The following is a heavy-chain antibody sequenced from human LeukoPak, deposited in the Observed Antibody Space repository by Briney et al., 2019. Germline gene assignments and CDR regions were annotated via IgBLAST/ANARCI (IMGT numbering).Heavy chain of an antibody. J-gene: IGHJ4*02. V-gene: IGHV3-48*03. Sequence: GGSLRLSCAASGFSFSSYEMNWVRQAPGKGLQWVAYISSGGSSIYYAGSVKGRFTISRDNAKNSLYLQMNSLRAEDTAIYYCATVGRSARPGYWGQGTLVTVSS. CDR1: GFSFSSYE. CDR2: ISSGGSSI. D-gene: IGHD6-6*01. CDR3: ATVGRSARPGY.